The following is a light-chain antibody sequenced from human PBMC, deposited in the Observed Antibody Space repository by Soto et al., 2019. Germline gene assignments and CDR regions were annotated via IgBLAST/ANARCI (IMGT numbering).Light chain of an antibody. V-gene: IGKV3-20*01. CDR1: QTINSNY. Sequence: EIMLTQSPGTLSLSPGERATLSFGASQTINSNYLVWFQQKPGQAPRLLIYGASSRATGIPDRFSGSGSGTDFTLTISSLEPEDFAVYYCQQCDRSPWTFGQGTKVDI. CDR3: QQCDRSPWT. J-gene: IGKJ1*01. CDR2: GAS.